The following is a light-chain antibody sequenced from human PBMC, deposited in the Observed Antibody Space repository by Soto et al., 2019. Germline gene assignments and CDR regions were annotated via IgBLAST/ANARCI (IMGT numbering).Light chain of an antibody. CDR2: EVT. Sequence: QSALTLPASVSGSPGQSITISCTGTSGDIGSYNRVSWYQQHPGKAPKLIIYEVTDRPSGVSNRFSGSKSGNTAYLTISGLQAEDEAEYYCSSYTNINTRACVFGTGTKFTVL. V-gene: IGLV2-14*01. CDR1: SGDIGSYNR. J-gene: IGLJ1*01. CDR3: SSYTNINTRACV.